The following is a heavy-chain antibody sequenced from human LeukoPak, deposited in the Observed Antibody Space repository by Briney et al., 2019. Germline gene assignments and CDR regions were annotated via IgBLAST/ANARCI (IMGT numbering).Heavy chain of an antibody. D-gene: IGHD1-26*01. V-gene: IGHV1-2*02. CDR3: ARGLEGATTASDY. CDR2: INPNSGGT. J-gene: IGHJ4*02. CDR1: GYTFTSYY. Sequence: ASVKVSCKASGYTFTSYYMHWVRQAPGQGLEWMGWINPNSGGTNYAQKFQGRVTMTRNTSISTAYMELSSLRSEDTAVYYCARGLEGATTASDYWGQGTLVTVSS.